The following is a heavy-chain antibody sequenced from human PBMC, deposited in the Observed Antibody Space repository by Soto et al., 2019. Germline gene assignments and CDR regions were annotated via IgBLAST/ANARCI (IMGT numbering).Heavy chain of an antibody. V-gene: IGHV3-23*01. CDR2: ISGSGGST. J-gene: IGHJ6*02. CDR1: GFTFSSYA. Sequence: VGSLRLSCAASGFTFSSYAMSWVRQAPGKGLEWVSAISGSGGSTYYADSVKGRFTISRDNSKNTLYLQMNSLRAEDTAVYYCAKDAPYIAAAGTVGVYYYYGMDVWGQGTTVTVSS. D-gene: IGHD6-13*01. CDR3: AKDAPYIAAAGTVGVYYYYGMDV.